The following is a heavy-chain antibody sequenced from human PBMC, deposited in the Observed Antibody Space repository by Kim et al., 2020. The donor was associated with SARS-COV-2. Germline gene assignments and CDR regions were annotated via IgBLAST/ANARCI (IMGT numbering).Heavy chain of an antibody. D-gene: IGHD2-15*01. CDR1: GGTFSSYT. Sequence: SVKVSCKASGGTFSSYTISWVRQAPGQGLEWMGRIIPILGIANYAQKFQGRVTINADKSTSTAYMELSSLRSEDTAVYYCAASGYCSGGSCYYFDYWGQGTLVTVSS. V-gene: IGHV1-69*02. CDR2: IIPILGIA. J-gene: IGHJ4*02. CDR3: AASGYCSGGSCYYFDY.